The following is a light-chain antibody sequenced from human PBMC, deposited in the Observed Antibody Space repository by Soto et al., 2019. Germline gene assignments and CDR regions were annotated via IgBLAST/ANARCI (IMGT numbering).Light chain of an antibody. CDR1: SSDVGGYNY. CDR2: DVS. CDR3: CSYVGSIAVI. V-gene: IGLV2-11*01. J-gene: IGLJ2*01. Sequence: QSVLTQPRSVSGSPGQSVTISCTGTSSDVGGYNYVSWYQQHPGKAPKLMTYDVSKRPSGVPDRFSGSKSGNTASLTISGLQAEDEADYYCCSYVGSIAVIFGGGTKLTVL.